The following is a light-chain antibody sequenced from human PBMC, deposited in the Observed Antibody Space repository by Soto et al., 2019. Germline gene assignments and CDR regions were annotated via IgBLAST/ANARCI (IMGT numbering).Light chain of an antibody. CDR1: QIVTNNF. CDR3: QQYGTPLFT. J-gene: IGKJ3*01. V-gene: IGKV3-20*01. Sequence: IVLTHSPGTLSLSPGERATLSCGAIQIVTNNFLAGYQHKPGQAPRLLIYGAYSRATGVPDRFRVSGSGTVFPVNISTLEPGDLAVYYCQQYGTPLFTFGPGTKVDIK. CDR2: GAY.